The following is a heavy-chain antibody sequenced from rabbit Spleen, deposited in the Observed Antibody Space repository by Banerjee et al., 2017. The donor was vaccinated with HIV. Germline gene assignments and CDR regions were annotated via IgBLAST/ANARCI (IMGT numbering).Heavy chain of an antibody. V-gene: IGHV1S45*01. D-gene: IGHD1-1*01. CDR1: GFSFSGSGY. Sequence: QEQLVESGGGLVQPEGSLTLTCTASGFSFSGSGYMCWVRQAPGKGLEWIGCIDAVGRGSTYYATWAKGRFTVSRTSSTTVTLQMTSLTAADTATYFCARDNSGYSLWGPGTLVTVS. J-gene: IGHJ4*01. CDR2: IDAVGRGST. CDR3: ARDNSGYSL.